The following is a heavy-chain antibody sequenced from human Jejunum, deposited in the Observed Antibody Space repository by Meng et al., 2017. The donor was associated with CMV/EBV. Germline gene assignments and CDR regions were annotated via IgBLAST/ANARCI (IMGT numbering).Heavy chain of an antibody. V-gene: IGHV3-21*01. CDR2: ISSSSSYI. D-gene: IGHD1-26*01. CDR1: GFTFSSCS. Sequence: CAASGFTFSSCSMNWVRQAPGKGLEWVSSISSSSSYIYYADSVKGRFTISRDNAKNSLYLQMNSLRAEDTAVYYCARGGYSGNFDYWGQGTLVTVSS. J-gene: IGHJ4*02. CDR3: ARGGYSGNFDY.